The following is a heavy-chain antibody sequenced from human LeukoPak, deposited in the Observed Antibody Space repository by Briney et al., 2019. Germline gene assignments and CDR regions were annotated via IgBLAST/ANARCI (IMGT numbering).Heavy chain of an antibody. D-gene: IGHD1-7*01. CDR2: IYYSGST. CDR3: ASNWNYEGGAFDI. CDR1: GGSISSGGYY. V-gene: IGHV4-31*03. J-gene: IGHJ3*02. Sequence: SETLSLTCTVSGGSISSGGYYWSWIRQHPGKGLERIGYIYYSGSTYYNPSLKSRVTISVDTSKNQFSLKLSSVTAADTAVYYCASNWNYEGGAFDIWGQGTMVTVSS.